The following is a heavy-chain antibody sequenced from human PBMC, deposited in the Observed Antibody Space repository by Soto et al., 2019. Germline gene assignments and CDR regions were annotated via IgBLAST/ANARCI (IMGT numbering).Heavy chain of an antibody. CDR2: IHSDGSST. J-gene: IGHJ4*02. Sequence: PCCCLKLGCASCGVTLKFYLMHVSFQTTGQGLVWVSHIHSDGSSTTYADSVKGRFTISRDNAKNTLYLQMNSLRAEDTAVYYCARDYLAVPHRVIDYWGQGTLVTVSS. D-gene: IGHD2-2*01. CDR1: GVTLKFYL. CDR3: ARDYLAVPHRVIDY. V-gene: IGHV3-74*01.